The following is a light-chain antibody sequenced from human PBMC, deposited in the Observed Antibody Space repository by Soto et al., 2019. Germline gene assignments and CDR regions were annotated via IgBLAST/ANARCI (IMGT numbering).Light chain of an antibody. CDR1: QTLSSY. CDR3: QQRTNWPPIT. CDR2: DAS. V-gene: IGKV3-11*01. Sequence: EIVLTQSPATLSLSPGERAIVSCRASQTLSSYLAWYQHKPGQAPRLLIYDASKRATDIPARFSGNGSGTDFTLTISSLAPEDFAIYYCQQRTNWPPITFGQGTRLEMK. J-gene: IGKJ5*01.